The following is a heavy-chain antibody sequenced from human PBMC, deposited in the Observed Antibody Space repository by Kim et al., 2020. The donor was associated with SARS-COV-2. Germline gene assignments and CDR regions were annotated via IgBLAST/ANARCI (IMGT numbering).Heavy chain of an antibody. CDR2: IRSKANSYAT. J-gene: IGHJ3*01. CDR1: GFTFSDSP. CDR3: TIIPGTTVAFWGAFDV. Sequence: GGSLRLSCAASGFTFSDSPMHWVRQASGKGLEWVGRIRSKANSYATSYAASVKGRFTISRDDSESTAYLQMNSLKTEDTAGYYCTIIPGTTVAFWGAFDV. D-gene: IGHD1-1*01. V-gene: IGHV3-73*01.